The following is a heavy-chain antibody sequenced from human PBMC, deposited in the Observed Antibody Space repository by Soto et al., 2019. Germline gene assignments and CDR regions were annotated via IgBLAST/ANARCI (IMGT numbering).Heavy chain of an antibody. Sequence: QLHLVQSGAVVKKPGASVTVSCSASGYPVTAYYMHWVRQAPGRVLEWMGGINPATGAAKYTQTFQGRFALTRDTSTSTVFMELGGLTSEDTAVFYCARGGGVGVAGSAAFEMWGQGTLVTVSS. V-gene: IGHV1-2*02. J-gene: IGHJ3*02. CDR3: ARGGGVGVAGSAAFEM. CDR2: INPATGAA. CDR1: GYPVTAYY. D-gene: IGHD3-3*01.